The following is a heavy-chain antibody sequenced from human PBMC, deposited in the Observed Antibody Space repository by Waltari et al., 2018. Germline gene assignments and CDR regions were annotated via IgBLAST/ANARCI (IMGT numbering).Heavy chain of an antibody. Sequence: QVQLQESGPGLVKPSETLPLTCTVSGGSISSYYWSWIRQPAGKGLEWIGRIYTSGSTNYNPSLKSRVTMSVDTSKNQFSLKLSSVTAADTAVYYCARDQYDFWSGLYYYMDVWGKGTTVTISS. CDR3: ARDQYDFWSGLYYYMDV. CDR1: GGSISSYY. CDR2: IYTSGST. J-gene: IGHJ6*03. D-gene: IGHD3-3*01. V-gene: IGHV4-4*07.